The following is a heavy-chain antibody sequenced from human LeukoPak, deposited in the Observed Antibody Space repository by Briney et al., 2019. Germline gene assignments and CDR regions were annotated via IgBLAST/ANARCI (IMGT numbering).Heavy chain of an antibody. CDR2: IYTSGST. Sequence: SQTLSLTCTVSGGSISSGSYYWSWIRQPAGKGLEWIWRIYTSGSTNYNPSLKSRVTISVDTSKNQFSLKLSSVTAADTAVYYCARDGHNWNDDGMDVWGQGTTVTVSS. CDR3: ARDGHNWNDDGMDV. D-gene: IGHD1-20*01. CDR1: GGSISSGSYY. V-gene: IGHV4-61*02. J-gene: IGHJ6*02.